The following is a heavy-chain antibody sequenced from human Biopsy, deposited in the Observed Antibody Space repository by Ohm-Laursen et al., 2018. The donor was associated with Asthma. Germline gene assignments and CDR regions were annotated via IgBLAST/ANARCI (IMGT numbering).Heavy chain of an antibody. Sequence: SDTLSLTCIVSGDAMSTSGSYWGWIRQSPGKGLEWIGSIYYSGRTYYNPSLESRVTISADTSKNYFSLKVTSVTAADTAVYYCARAVSSSSYWYFDLWGRGDLVTVSS. V-gene: IGHV4-39*02. CDR1: GDAMSTSGSY. CDR3: ARAVSSSSYWYFDL. CDR2: IYYSGRT. D-gene: IGHD6-6*01. J-gene: IGHJ2*01.